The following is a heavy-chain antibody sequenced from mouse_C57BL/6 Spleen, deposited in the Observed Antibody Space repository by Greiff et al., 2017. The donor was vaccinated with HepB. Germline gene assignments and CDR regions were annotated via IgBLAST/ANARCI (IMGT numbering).Heavy chain of an antibody. CDR2: ISDGGSYT. Sequence: EVKLEESGGGLVKPGGSLKLSCAASGFTFSSYAMSWVRQTPEKRLEWVATISDGGSYTYYPDNVKGRFTISRDNAKNNLYLQMSHLKSEDTAMYYCARGSTMITRYYFDYWGQGTTLTVSS. J-gene: IGHJ2*01. CDR1: GFTFSSYA. D-gene: IGHD2-4*01. CDR3: ARGSTMITRYYFDY. V-gene: IGHV5-4*03.